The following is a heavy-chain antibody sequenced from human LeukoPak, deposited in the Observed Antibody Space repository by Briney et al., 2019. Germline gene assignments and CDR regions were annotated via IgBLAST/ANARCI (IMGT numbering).Heavy chain of an antibody. CDR3: VRDSLVGYGHRYFDC. Sequence: PGGSLRLSCAASGFTVSSNYMSWVRQAPGKGLEWVANIKQDGSEKKYVDSVKGRLTISRDNAKNSLYLQMNSLRVEDTAVYYCVRDSLVGYGHRYFDCWGQGTLVTVSS. CDR2: IKQDGSEK. V-gene: IGHV3-7*01. J-gene: IGHJ4*02. CDR1: GFTVSSNY. D-gene: IGHD5-18*01.